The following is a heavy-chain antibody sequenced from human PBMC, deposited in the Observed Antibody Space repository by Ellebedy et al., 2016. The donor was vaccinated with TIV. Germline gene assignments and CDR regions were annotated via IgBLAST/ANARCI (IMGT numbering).Heavy chain of an antibody. V-gene: IGHV3-21*01. Sequence: GGSLRLXCAASGFTFSSYSMNWVRQAPGKGLEWVSSISSSSSYIYYADSVKGRFTISRDNAKNSLYLQMNSLRAEDTAVYYCARDIVVVPAHPLPLDAFDIWGQGTMVTVSS. CDR2: ISSSSSYI. J-gene: IGHJ3*02. CDR1: GFTFSSYS. CDR3: ARDIVVVPAHPLPLDAFDI. D-gene: IGHD2-2*01.